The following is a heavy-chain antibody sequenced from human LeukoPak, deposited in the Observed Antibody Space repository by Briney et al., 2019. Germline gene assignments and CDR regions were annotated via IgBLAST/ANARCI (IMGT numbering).Heavy chain of an antibody. D-gene: IGHD5-24*01. CDR1: GFTFSSYA. CDR3: ARDPQPQEMATVMFYYYGMDV. J-gene: IGHJ6*02. V-gene: IGHV3-30-3*01. CDR2: ISYDGSNE. Sequence: GGSLRLSCAASGFTFSSYAIHWVRQAPGKGLEWVAVISYDGSNEYYADSVMGRFTMSRDYSKNTLYLQMNSLRAEDTAVYYCARDPQPQEMATVMFYYYGMDVWGQGTTVTVSS.